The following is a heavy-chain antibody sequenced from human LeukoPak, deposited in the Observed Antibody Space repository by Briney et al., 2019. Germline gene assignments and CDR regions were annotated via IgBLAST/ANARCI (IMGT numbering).Heavy chain of an antibody. D-gene: IGHD3-22*01. CDR3: ARQYSYDSSGYYPWDY. V-gene: IGHV3-74*01. J-gene: IGHJ4*02. CDR1: GFTFSSYW. CDR2: INSDGSST. Sequence: GGSLRLSCVASGFTFSSYWMHCVRQAPGKGLVWVSRINSDGSSTTYADSVKGRFTISRDNAENTLYLQMNSLRAEDTAMYYCARQYSYDSSGYYPWDYWGQGTLVTASS.